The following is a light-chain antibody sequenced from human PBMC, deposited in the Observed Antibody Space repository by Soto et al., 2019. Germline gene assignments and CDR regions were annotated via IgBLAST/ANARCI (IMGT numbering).Light chain of an antibody. J-gene: IGLJ2*01. Sequence: QSALTQPASVSGSPGQSITISCTGTSSDVGGYNYVSWYQQHPGKAPKLMIYDVSNRPSGASNRFSGSKSGNTASLTISGLQAEDEADYYCSSYTSSTVVFGGGTKVTVL. CDR1: SSDVGGYNY. V-gene: IGLV2-14*01. CDR3: SSYTSSTVV. CDR2: DVS.